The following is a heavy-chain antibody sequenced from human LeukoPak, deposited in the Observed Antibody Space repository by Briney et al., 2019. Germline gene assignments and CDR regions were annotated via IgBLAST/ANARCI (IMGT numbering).Heavy chain of an antibody. Sequence: GGSLRLSCAASGFTVSSNYMSWVRQATGKGLEWVSTIGAAGEMFYPGSVKGRFTISRDDAKNSIYLQMNSLRAGDTAVYYCVGRLRGWSSGFDYWGQGILITVSS. D-gene: IGHD6-19*01. CDR1: GFTVSSNY. CDR2: IGAAGEM. CDR3: VGRLRGWSSGFDY. J-gene: IGHJ4*02. V-gene: IGHV3-13*04.